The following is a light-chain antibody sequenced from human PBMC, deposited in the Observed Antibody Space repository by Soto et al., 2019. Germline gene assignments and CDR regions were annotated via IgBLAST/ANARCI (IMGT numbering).Light chain of an antibody. V-gene: IGKV3-11*01. J-gene: IGKJ4*01. Sequence: EKVMTQSPATLSVSPGERATLSCRASQNVKTRLAWYQQKPGQAPRLLIYDASNRATGIPARFSGSGSGTDFTLTISSLEPEDFAVYYCQQRSNWPPLTFGGGTKVEIK. CDR3: QQRSNWPPLT. CDR2: DAS. CDR1: QNVKTR.